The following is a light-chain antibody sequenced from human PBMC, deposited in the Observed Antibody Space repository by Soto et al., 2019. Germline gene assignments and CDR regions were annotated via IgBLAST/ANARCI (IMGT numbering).Light chain of an antibody. V-gene: IGKV3-20*01. J-gene: IGKJ5*01. CDR1: QSVSSN. CDR3: QQYGTSPRT. Sequence: EIVMTQSPATLSVSPGERATLSCRASQSVSSNLAWYQQKPGQAPRLLIYGASSRATGIPDRFSGSGSGTDFTLTTSRLEPEDFAVYICQQYGTSPRTFGQGTRLEIK. CDR2: GAS.